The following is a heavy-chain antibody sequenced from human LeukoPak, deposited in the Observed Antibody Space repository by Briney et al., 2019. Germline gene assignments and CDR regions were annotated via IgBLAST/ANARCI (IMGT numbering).Heavy chain of an antibody. J-gene: IGHJ6*03. CDR2: IYSGGIT. CDR3: ARNLRYFDWLLSNYYYYMDV. CDR1: GFTVSSNY. D-gene: IGHD3-9*01. Sequence: GGSLRLSCAASGFTVSSNYMSWVRQAPGKGLEWVSVIYSGGITYYADSVKGRFTISRDNSKNTLYLQMNGLRAEDTAVYYCARNLRYFDWLLSNYYYYMDVWGKGTTVTVSS. V-gene: IGHV3-66*02.